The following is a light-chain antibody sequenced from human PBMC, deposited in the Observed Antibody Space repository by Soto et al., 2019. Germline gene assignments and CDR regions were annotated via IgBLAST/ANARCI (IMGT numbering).Light chain of an antibody. CDR3: QPRSTLPPT. J-gene: IGKJ4*01. CDR1: QSVYTY. CDR2: DAS. Sequence: EIVLTQSPATLSLSPGARATLSCRASQSVYTYLAWYQHKPGQAPRLLIYDASNRATGIPARFSGSGSGTDFTLTISSLEPEDFAVYYCQPRSTLPPTFGGGTKVDIK. V-gene: IGKV3-11*01.